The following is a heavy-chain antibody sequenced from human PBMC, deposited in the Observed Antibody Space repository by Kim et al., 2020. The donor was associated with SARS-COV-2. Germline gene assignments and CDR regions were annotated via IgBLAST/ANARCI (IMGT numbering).Heavy chain of an antibody. CDR2: SEK. CDR3: ARGGRYSYGP. V-gene: IGHV3-7*01. Sequence: SEKSYVDSVKGRFTTARDKSKHSLYLQRNSLRAEDTAMYFCARGGRYSYGPWGQGTLVTVSS. D-gene: IGHD5-18*01. J-gene: IGHJ5*02.